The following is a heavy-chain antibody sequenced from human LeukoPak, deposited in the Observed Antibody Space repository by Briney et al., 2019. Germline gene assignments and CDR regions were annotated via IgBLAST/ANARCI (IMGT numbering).Heavy chain of an antibody. CDR3: ARHFGVTTNVDY. CDR1: GGSISSYY. D-gene: IGHD4-17*01. CDR2: IYYSGST. Sequence: SETLSLTCTVSGGSISSYYWSWIRQPPGKGLEWIGYIYYSGSTNYNPSLKSRVTISVDTSKNQFSLKLSSVTAADTAVYYCARHFGVTTNVDYWGQGTLVTVSS. V-gene: IGHV4-59*08. J-gene: IGHJ4*02.